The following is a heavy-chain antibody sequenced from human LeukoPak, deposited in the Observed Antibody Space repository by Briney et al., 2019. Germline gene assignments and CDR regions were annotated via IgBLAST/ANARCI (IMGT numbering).Heavy chain of an antibody. CDR1: GYTFTNYD. CDR2: MNPNSGNT. Sequence: ASVTVSCKASGYTFTNYDIHWVRQATGQGLEWMGWMNPNSGNTGYAQKFQGRVTMTRNTSISTAYMELSSLRSEDTAVYYCARIIAAADSFDPWGQGTLVTVSS. CDR3: ARIIAAADSFDP. D-gene: IGHD6-13*01. J-gene: IGHJ5*02. V-gene: IGHV1-8*01.